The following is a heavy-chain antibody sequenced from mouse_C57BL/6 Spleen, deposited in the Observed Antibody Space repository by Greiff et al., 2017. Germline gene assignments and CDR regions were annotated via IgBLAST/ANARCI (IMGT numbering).Heavy chain of an antibody. Sequence: VQLKESGPGLAKPSQTLSLTCSVTGYSITSDYWNWIRKFPGNKLEYMGYISYSGSTYYNPSLKSRISITRDTSKNQYYLQLNSVTTEDTATYYCARYYDYDGVDWYFDVWGTGTTVTVSS. J-gene: IGHJ1*03. D-gene: IGHD2-4*01. CDR3: ARYYDYDGVDWYFDV. CDR2: ISYSGST. CDR1: GYSITSDY. V-gene: IGHV3-8*01.